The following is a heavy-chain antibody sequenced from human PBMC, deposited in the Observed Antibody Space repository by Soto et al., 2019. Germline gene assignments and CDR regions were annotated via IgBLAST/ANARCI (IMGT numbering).Heavy chain of an antibody. J-gene: IGHJ6*02. CDR3: ARALYYYDSSGYYGMDV. D-gene: IGHD3-22*01. CDR2: IYPGDSDT. V-gene: IGHV5-51*01. CDR1: GYSFTSYW. Sequence: GESLKISCKGSGYSFTSYWIGWVRQMPGKGLEWMGIIYPGDSDTRYSPSFQGQVTISADKSISTAYLQWSSLKASDTAMYYCARALYYYDSSGYYGMDVWGQGTTVTSP.